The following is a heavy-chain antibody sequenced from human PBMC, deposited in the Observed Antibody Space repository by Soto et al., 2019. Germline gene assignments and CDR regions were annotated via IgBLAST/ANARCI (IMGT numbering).Heavy chain of an antibody. V-gene: IGHV3-21*01. Sequence: GGSLRLSCEASGFTFRTYSMTWVRQAPGKGLEWVASISSGGDYIKYADSVKDRFTLSRDNGKNSMSLQLNSLRAEDTATYFCARISVVSAAMSGGLDPWGQGTTVTVSS. J-gene: IGHJ6*02. D-gene: IGHD2-2*01. CDR3: ARISVVSAAMSGGLDP. CDR1: GFTFRTYS. CDR2: ISSGGDYI.